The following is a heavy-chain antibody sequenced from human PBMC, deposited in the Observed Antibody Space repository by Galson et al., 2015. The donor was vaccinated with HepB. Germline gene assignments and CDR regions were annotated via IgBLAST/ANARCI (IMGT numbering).Heavy chain of an antibody. D-gene: IGHD3-10*01. Sequence: TLSLTCTVSGGSISSGGYYWSWIRQHPGKGLEWIGYIYYSGSTYYNPSLKSRVTISVDTSKNQFSLKLSSVTAADTAVYYCARVIWFGESPGGYGMDVWGQGTTVTVSS. V-gene: IGHV4-31*03. CDR3: ARVIWFGESPGGYGMDV. J-gene: IGHJ6*02. CDR1: GGSISSGGYY. CDR2: IYYSGST.